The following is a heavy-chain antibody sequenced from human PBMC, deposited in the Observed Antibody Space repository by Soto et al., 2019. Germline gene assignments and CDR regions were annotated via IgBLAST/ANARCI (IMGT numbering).Heavy chain of an antibody. J-gene: IGHJ4*02. V-gene: IGHV4-31*11. Sequence: SETLSLTCAVSGGSIRSVVYYWSWLRQLPGKGLEWLGYISYRGSTYSNPSLKSRVSLPLDTDQDTFSLKLASVSAADTAVYYCARMEDQGNLHAYFEYWGQGILVTVSS. CDR3: ARMEDQGNLHAYFEY. CDR2: ISYRGST. CDR1: GGSIRSVVYY. D-gene: IGHD3-3*01.